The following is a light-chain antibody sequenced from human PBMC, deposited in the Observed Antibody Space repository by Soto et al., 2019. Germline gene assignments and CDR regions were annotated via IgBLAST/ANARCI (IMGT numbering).Light chain of an antibody. CDR3: QLWT. CDR1: QSVSSSY. V-gene: IGKV3-20*01. CDR2: GAS. Sequence: IVLTQSPGTLSLSPGERDTLSCRASQSVSSSYLAWYQQKPGQAPRLLIYGASSRATGIPDRFSGSGSGTDSTLTISRLEPEDFAVYYCQLWTFGQGTKVDIK. J-gene: IGKJ1*01.